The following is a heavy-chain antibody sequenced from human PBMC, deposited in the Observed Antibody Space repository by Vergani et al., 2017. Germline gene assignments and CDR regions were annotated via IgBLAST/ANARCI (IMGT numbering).Heavy chain of an antibody. J-gene: IGHJ6*02. D-gene: IGHD5/OR15-5a*01. CDR1: GAYVGSGGYY. CDR2: IYYSGTT. Sequence: QVQLQESGPGLVKASQTLSLTCSVSGAYVGSGGYYWSWVRQRPGMGRDWIGYIYYSGTTYYNPSLESHLTISLDTSENHLSLKLTSGTAADTAIYYCARDVVSTTPLHGMDVWGQGTAVTVS. V-gene: IGHV4-31*01. CDR3: ARDVVSTTPLHGMDV.